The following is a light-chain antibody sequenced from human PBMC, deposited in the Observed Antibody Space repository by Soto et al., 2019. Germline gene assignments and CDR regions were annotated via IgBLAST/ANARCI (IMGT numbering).Light chain of an antibody. CDR2: AAS. CDR3: QKYNSVPPD. J-gene: IGKJ5*01. V-gene: IGKV1-27*01. Sequence: DIQMTQSPSSLSASVGDRVTITCRASQGISSYLAWYQQKPGKVPKLLIYAASTLQSGVPSRFSGSGSGTDFTLTISSLQPEDVATYYCQKYNSVPPDFGQGTRLESK. CDR1: QGISSY.